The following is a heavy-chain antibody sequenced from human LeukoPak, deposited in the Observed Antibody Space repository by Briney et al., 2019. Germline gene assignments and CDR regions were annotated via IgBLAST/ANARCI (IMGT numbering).Heavy chain of an antibody. CDR1: GFAFNSYP. Sequence: PGGSLRLSCAASGFAFNSYPMGWVRQAPGKGLEWVAYISTSGTGLYYADSFKGRFSMSRDNAKNALYLQLNSLRDDDTAIYYCAREWFGRFDYWGHGTLVTVSS. CDR3: AREWFGRFDY. CDR2: ISTSGTGL. V-gene: IGHV3-48*02. J-gene: IGHJ4*01. D-gene: IGHD3-10*01.